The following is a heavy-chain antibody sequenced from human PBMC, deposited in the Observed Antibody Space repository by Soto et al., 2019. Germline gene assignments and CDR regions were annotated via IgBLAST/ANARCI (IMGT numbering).Heavy chain of an antibody. CDR1: GGSISSGGYS. CDR2: IYHSGST. CDR3: ARGGSIFGGMDV. J-gene: IGHJ6*02. D-gene: IGHD3-3*01. V-gene: IGHV4-30-2*01. Sequence: SETLSLTCAVSGGSISSGGYSWSWIRQPPGKGLEWIGYIYHSGSTYYNPSLKSRVTITVDRTKNQWSLKLSSVTAADEAVYYCARGGSIFGGMDVWGQGTTVTVSS.